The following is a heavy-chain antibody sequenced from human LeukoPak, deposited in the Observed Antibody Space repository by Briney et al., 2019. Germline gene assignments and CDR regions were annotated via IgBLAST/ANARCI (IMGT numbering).Heavy chain of an antibody. V-gene: IGHV3-21*01. J-gene: IGHJ3*02. Sequence: GGSLRLSCAASGFIFSNYNMIWVRQAPGKGLEWVSSISSSSSYIYYADSMKGRFTVSRDNAKNSLYLQMNGLRAEDTAVYYCGSAGVNAFDIWGQGTMVTVSS. D-gene: IGHD2-21*01. CDR2: ISSSSSYI. CDR1: GFIFSNYN. CDR3: GSAGVNAFDI.